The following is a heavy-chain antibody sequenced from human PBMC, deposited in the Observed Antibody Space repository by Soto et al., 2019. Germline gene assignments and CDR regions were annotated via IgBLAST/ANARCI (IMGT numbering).Heavy chain of an antibody. J-gene: IGHJ4*02. D-gene: IGHD3-22*01. CDR1: GYSISSGYY. Sequence: SETLSLTCAVSGYSISSGYYWGFLRQPPGKGLEWIGSIYHGGSTYYNPSLKSRVSISVDTSKNQFSLKLSSVTAADTAVYYCARVPHYYDSSGHFRDCWGQGSLVTVSS. CDR2: IYHGGST. CDR3: ARVPHYYDSSGHFRDC. V-gene: IGHV4-38-2*01.